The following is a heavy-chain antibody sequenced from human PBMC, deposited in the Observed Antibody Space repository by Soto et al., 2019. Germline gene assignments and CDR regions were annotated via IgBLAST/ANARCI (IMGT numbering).Heavy chain of an antibody. J-gene: IGHJ1*01. CDR1: GGSISNSPYY. V-gene: IGHV4-39*07. CDR2: IYYSGSS. CDR3: ARDGIAAAGPFQH. Sequence: SETLSLTCTVSGGSISNSPYYWGWIRQPPGKGLEWVGSIYYSGSSYSNPSLKSRVTISVDTSKNQFSLKLSSVTAADTAVYYCARDGIAAAGPFQHWGQGTLVTVSS. D-gene: IGHD6-13*01.